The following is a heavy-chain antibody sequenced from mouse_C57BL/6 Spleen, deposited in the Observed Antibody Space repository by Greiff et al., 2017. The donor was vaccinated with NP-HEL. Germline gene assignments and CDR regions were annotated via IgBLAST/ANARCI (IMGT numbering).Heavy chain of an antibody. D-gene: IGHD2-4*01. CDR3: TRGDYDVSFAY. CDR1: GFNIKDDY. J-gene: IGHJ3*01. CDR2: IDPENGDT. V-gene: IGHV14-4*01. Sequence: VQLQQSGAELVRPGASVKLSCTASGFNIKDDYMHWVKQRPEQGLEWIGWIDPENGDTEYASKFQGKATRAEDTSSNTAYLQLSSLTSEDTAVYYCTRGDYDVSFAYWGQGTLVTVSA.